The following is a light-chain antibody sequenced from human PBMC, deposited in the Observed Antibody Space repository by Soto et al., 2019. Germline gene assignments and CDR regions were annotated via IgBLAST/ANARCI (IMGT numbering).Light chain of an antibody. CDR2: AAS. J-gene: IGKJ4*01. Sequence: IQLTQSPSSLSASIGDRVTITCWASQAISSHLACYQQKPGKAPIVLIYAASTLQSGVPSRFSGSGSGTDFTLTISSLQPEDFSTYFCQQLSGYPLTFGGGTKVEV. CDR1: QAISSH. CDR3: QQLSGYPLT. V-gene: IGKV1-9*01.